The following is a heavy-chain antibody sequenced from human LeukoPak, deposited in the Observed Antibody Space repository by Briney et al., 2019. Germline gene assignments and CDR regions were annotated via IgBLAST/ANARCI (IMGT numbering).Heavy chain of an antibody. V-gene: IGHV1-18*01. D-gene: IGHD2-8*01. CDR2: ISAYNGNT. CDR1: GYTLNSYG. CDR3: ARDNGNYYYYYAMDV. Sequence: ASVKVSCKASGYTLNSYGISWVRQATGQGLEWMGWISAYNGNTNYAQKLQGRVTMTTDTSTNTAYMELRSLRSDDTAVYYCARDNGNYYYYYAMDVWGQGTTVTVSS. J-gene: IGHJ6*02.